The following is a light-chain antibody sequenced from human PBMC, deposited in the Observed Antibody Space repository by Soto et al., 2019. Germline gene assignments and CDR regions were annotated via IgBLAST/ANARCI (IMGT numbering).Light chain of an antibody. V-gene: IGKV1-39*01. CDR3: QQSYSTPRT. J-gene: IGKJ1*01. CDR2: AAS. Sequence: DIQMTQSPPSLSASVGDRVTIACRASQSIGTYLNWYQHKPGKAPKLLIYAASSLQRGVPPRFSGSGSGTDFTLTISSLQSEDFATYYCQQSYSTPRTFGQGTKVEIK. CDR1: QSIGTY.